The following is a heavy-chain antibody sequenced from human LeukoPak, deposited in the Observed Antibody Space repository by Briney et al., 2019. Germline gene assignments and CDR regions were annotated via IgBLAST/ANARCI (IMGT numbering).Heavy chain of an antibody. Sequence: GRSLRLSCAASGFTFSSYAMHWVRQAPGKGLEWVAVISYDGSNKYYADSVKGRFTISRDNSKNTLYLQMNSLRAEDTAVYYCAREHSSSFDYWGQGTLVTVSS. D-gene: IGHD6-13*01. J-gene: IGHJ4*02. V-gene: IGHV3-30-3*01. CDR2: ISYDGSNK. CDR3: AREHSSSFDY. CDR1: GFTFSSYA.